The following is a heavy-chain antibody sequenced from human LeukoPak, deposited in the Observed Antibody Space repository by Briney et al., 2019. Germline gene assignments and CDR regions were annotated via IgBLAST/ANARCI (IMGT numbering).Heavy chain of an antibody. CDR2: INSDGSWT. J-gene: IGHJ4*02. CDR1: GNYW. Sequence: GGSLRLSCAASGNYWMHWVRQAPGKGLVWVSHINSDGSWTSYADSVKGRFTISKDNTKNTVYLQMNSLRVEDTAVYYCVRNMVRGVVYFDSWGQGALVTVFS. CDR3: VRNMVRGVVYFDS. V-gene: IGHV3-74*01. D-gene: IGHD3-10*01.